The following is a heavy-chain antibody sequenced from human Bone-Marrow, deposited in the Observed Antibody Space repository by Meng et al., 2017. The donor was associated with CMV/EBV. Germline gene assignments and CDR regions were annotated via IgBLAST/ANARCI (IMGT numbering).Heavy chain of an antibody. D-gene: IGHD3-10*01. Sequence: ASVKVSCKASGYTFSTYDINWVRQATGQGLEWMGWMNANSGNTGYAQKLQGRVTMTTDTSTSTAYMELRSLRSDDTAMYYCARVNQRRGVRPNYYYYGMDVWGQGNTVNVAS. V-gene: IGHV1-8*02. CDR2: MNANSGNT. CDR1: GYTFSTYD. J-gene: IGHJ6*02. CDR3: ARVNQRRGVRPNYYYYGMDV.